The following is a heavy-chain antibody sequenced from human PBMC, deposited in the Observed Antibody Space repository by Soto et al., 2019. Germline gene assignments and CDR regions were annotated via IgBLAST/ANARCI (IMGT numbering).Heavy chain of an antibody. CDR3: ARLRIATNNYKWFDP. CDR2: IYVTGAV. D-gene: IGHD2-21*01. CDR1: GAALNSGNYY. V-gene: IGHV4-31*03. Sequence: SETLSLTCSVSGAALNSGNYYWSWIRQVPGKGLEWIGHIYVTGAVDYNPSLRDRTTISQDTSERQFSLNLRLVTAADTAVYYCARLRIATNNYKWFDPWGQGTLVTVSS. J-gene: IGHJ5*02.